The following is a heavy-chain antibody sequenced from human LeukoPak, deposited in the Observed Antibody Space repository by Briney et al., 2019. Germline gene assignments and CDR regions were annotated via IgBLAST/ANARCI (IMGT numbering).Heavy chain of an antibody. D-gene: IGHD3-22*01. J-gene: IGHJ3*02. Sequence: SETLSLTCTVSVGSISSYYWSWIRQPQGKGLEWIGYIYYSGSTNYNPSLKSRVTISVDTSKNQFSLKLSSVTAADTAVYYCARRPVVKSGAFDIWGQGTMVTVSS. CDR1: VGSISSYY. V-gene: IGHV4-59*01. CDR3: ARRPVVKSGAFDI. CDR2: IYYSGST.